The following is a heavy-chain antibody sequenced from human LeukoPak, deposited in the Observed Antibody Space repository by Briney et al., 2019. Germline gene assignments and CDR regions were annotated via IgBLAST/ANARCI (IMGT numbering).Heavy chain of an antibody. D-gene: IGHD3-10*01. Sequence: ASVKVSCKASGYTFTGDYLHWVRQAPGQGLAWMGWMNRNSGGTNYAQKFQGRVTMTRDTSISTAYMELSRLRSDDTAVYYCARDYASGSYYDYWGQGSLVTVSS. CDR3: ARDYASGSYYDY. CDR1: GYTFTGDY. V-gene: IGHV1-2*02. CDR2: MNRNSGGT. J-gene: IGHJ4*02.